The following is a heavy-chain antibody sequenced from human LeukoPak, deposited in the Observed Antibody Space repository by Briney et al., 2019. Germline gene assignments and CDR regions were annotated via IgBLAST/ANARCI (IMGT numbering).Heavy chain of an antibody. V-gene: IGHV3-15*01. J-gene: IGHJ4*02. CDR2: IKSKTGGETI. CDR1: GFSFSKAW. D-gene: IGHD6-13*01. CDR3: TTDSRTAAPPHFDY. Sequence: GGSLRLSCAASGFSFSKAWMSWVRQAPGKGLVWVGRIKSKTGGETIQYAAPVEGRFTISRDDSKNTLDLQMNSLKTEDTAVYYCTTDSRTAAPPHFDYWGQGSLVTVSS.